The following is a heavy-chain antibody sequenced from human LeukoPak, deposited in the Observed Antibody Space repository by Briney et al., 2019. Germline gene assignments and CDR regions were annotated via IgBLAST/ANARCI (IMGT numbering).Heavy chain of an antibody. CDR1: GFIFNNYA. CDR2: ISWNSGSI. D-gene: IGHD6-19*01. CDR3: AKDNRRHYTSGPNPDSLH. V-gene: IGHV3-9*01. Sequence: QPGRSLRLSCAGSGFIFNNYAMHWVRQPPGKGLEWVSGISWNSGSIDYADSVEGRFTISRDNAKNSLYLQMNSLRVEDTAFYYCAKDNRRHYTSGPNPDSLHWGQGALVTVSS. J-gene: IGHJ4*02.